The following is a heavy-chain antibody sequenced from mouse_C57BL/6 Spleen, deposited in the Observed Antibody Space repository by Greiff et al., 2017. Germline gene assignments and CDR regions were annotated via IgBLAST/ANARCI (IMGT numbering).Heavy chain of an antibody. J-gene: IGHJ3*01. CDR2: IDPENGDT. CDR1: GFNIKDDY. V-gene: IGHV14-4*01. CDR3: TSRQLRLPFAY. D-gene: IGHD3-2*02. Sequence: VQLQQSGAELVRPGASVKLSCTASGFNIKDDYMHWVKQRPEQGLEWIGWIDPENGDTEYASKFQGKATITADTSSNTAYLQLSSLTSEDTAVYYCTSRQLRLPFAYWGQGTLVTGSA.